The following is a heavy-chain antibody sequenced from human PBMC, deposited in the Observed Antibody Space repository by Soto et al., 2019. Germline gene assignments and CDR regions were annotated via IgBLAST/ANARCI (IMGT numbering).Heavy chain of an antibody. CDR2: ISGSGGST. J-gene: IGHJ4*02. CDR3: AKSHEFGVVILYYFDY. D-gene: IGHD3-3*01. Sequence: GGSLRLSCAASGFTFSSHAMSWVRQAPGKGLEWVSAISGSGGSTYYADSVKGRFTISRDNSKNTLYLQMNSLRAEDTAVYYCAKSHEFGVVILYYFDYWGQGTLVTVSS. V-gene: IGHV3-23*01. CDR1: GFTFSSHA.